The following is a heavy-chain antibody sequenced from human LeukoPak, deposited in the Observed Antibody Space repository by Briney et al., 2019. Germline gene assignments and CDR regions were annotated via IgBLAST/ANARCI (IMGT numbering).Heavy chain of an antibody. V-gene: IGHV1-2*02. CDR2: ISPNSDDT. CDR3: ARGGFDY. Sequence: ASVKVSCKASGYTFTGYYLHWVRQAPGQGLEWMGWISPNSDDTNYAQKFRGRVNMTRDTSISTAYMELSRLRSDDTAIYFCARGGFDYWGQGTLVTVSS. CDR1: GYTFTGYY. J-gene: IGHJ4*02.